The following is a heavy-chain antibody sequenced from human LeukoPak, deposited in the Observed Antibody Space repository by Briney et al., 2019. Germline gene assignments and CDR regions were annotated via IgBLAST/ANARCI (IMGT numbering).Heavy chain of an antibody. J-gene: IGHJ4*02. CDR1: GGSISSYY. V-gene: IGHV4-4*07. Sequence: SETLALTCTVSGGSISSYYWSWIRQPAGKGLEWIGRIYTSGSTNYNPSLKSRVTMSVDTSKNQFSLKLTSLTAPDTAVYYCARDHRGGDYFDYGAQGTRVTVSS. D-gene: IGHD1-14*01. CDR3: ARDHRGGDYFDY. CDR2: IYTSGST.